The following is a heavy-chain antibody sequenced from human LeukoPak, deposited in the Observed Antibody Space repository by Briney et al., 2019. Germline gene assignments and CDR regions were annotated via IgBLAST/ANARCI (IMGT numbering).Heavy chain of an antibody. J-gene: IGHJ4*02. CDR2: ISSNGGST. CDR1: GFTFSSYA. V-gene: IGHV3-64*01. D-gene: IGHD6-13*01. CDR3: ARSSSWYSYFDY. Sequence: GGSLRLSCAASGFTFSSYAMHWVRQAPGKGLEYVSAISSNGGSTYYANSVKGRSTISRDNSKNTLYLQMGSLRAEDMAVYYCARSSSWYSYFDYWGQGTLVTVSS.